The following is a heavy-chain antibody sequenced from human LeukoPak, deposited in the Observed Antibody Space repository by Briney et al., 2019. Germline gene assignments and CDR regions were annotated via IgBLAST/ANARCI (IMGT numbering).Heavy chain of an antibody. D-gene: IGHD6-13*01. CDR2: IYYSGST. V-gene: IGHV4-59*08. CDR3: ARHRQQLVRAPFDY. Sequence: SETLSLTCTVSGGSISDYYWSWIRQSPGKGLEWIGYIYYSGSTHYNPSLKSRVTISVDTSKKHFSLRLSSVTAADMAVYYCARHRQQLVRAPFDYWGQGILVTVSS. CDR1: GGSISDYY. J-gene: IGHJ4*02.